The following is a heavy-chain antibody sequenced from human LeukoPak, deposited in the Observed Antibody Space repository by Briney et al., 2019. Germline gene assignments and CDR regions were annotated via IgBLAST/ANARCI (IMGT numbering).Heavy chain of an antibody. Sequence: PGASLRLSCAASGFTFSSYWMHWVRQAPGKGLVWVSRINSDGSSTSYADSVKGRFTISRDNAKNTLYLQMNSLRAEDTAVYYCARVGRELTIDYWGQGTLVTVSS. V-gene: IGHV3-74*01. CDR3: ARVGRELTIDY. J-gene: IGHJ4*02. D-gene: IGHD1-26*01. CDR2: INSDGSST. CDR1: GFTFSSYW.